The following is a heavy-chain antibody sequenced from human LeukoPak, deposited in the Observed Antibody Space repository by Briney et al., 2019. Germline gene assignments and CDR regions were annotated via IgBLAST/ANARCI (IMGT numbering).Heavy chain of an antibody. CDR1: GFTFSSYS. J-gene: IGHJ4*02. CDR2: ISSSSSTI. V-gene: IGHV3-48*01. D-gene: IGHD3-22*01. CDR3: ARDQIPTYNIFKIVGDPLDY. Sequence: GGSLRLSCAASGFTFSSYSMNWVRQAPGKGLEWVSYISSSSSTIYYADSVKGRFTISRDNAKNSLYLQMNSLRAEDTAVYYCARDQIPTYNIFKIVGDPLDYWGQGTLVTVSS.